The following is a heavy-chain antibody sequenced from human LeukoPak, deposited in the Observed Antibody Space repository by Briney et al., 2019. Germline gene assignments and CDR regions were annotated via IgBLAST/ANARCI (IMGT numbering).Heavy chain of an antibody. J-gene: IGHJ4*02. CDR1: GFTFSTYM. CDR3: VRELAY. Sequence: AGGSLRLSCAASGFTFSTYMMNWVRQAPGEGLEWLSYISSDSGAIYYADSVQGRFTISRDNAQKSLYLQMNSLRVEDTAVYYCVRELAYWGQGALVTVSS. D-gene: IGHD1-1*01. V-gene: IGHV3-48*01. CDR2: ISSDSGAI.